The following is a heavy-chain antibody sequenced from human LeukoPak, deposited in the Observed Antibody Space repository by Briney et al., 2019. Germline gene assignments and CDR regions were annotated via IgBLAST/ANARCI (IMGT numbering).Heavy chain of an antibody. CDR3: ARDLWSSGWYLNY. CDR1: GFTFSSYG. D-gene: IGHD6-19*01. J-gene: IGHJ4*02. CDR2: ISYDGSNK. Sequence: GGSLRLSCAASGFTFSSYGMHWVRQAPGKGLEWVAVISYDGSNKYYADSVKGRFTISRDNSKNTLYLQMNSLRAEDTAVYYCARDLWSSGWYLNYRGQGTLVTVSS. V-gene: IGHV3-30*03.